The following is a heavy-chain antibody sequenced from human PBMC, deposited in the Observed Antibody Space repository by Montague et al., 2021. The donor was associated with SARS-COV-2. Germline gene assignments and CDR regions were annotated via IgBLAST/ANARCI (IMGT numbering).Heavy chain of an antibody. D-gene: IGHD5-18*01. J-gene: IGHJ4*02. V-gene: IGHV4-61*02. CDR2: IYRSGSP. Sequence: TLSLTCTVSGGSISRGYYYWSWLRLPAGKGLEWIGRIYRSGSPNYXXXLESRVVLSVDTSRNQFSMKMTSVTAADTAMYYCARGVDTGVVTVTGGFDSWGQGTLVIVSS. CDR1: GGSISRGYYY. CDR3: ARGVDTGVVTVTGGFDS.